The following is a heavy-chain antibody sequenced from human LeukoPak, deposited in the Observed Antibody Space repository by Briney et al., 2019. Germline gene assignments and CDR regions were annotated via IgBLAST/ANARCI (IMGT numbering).Heavy chain of an antibody. V-gene: IGHV3-30*04. CDR2: ISYDGSNK. CDR3: AKWEAAGTYDPFDY. D-gene: IGHD6-13*01. J-gene: IGHJ4*02. CDR1: GFTFSSYA. Sequence: GRSLRLSCAASGFTFSSYAMHWVRQAPGKGLEWVAVISYDGSNKYYADSVKGRFTISRDNSKNTLYLQMNSLRAEDTAVYYCAKWEAAGTYDPFDYWGQGTLVTVSS.